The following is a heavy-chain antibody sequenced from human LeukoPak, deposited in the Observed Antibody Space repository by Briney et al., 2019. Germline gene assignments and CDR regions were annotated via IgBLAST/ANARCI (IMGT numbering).Heavy chain of an antibody. J-gene: IGHJ4*02. V-gene: IGHV3-30*04. D-gene: IGHD2-2*01. Sequence: GRSLRLSCAASGFTFSSYAMHWVRQAPGKGLEWVAVIWYDGSNKYYADSVKGRFTISRDNSKNTLYLQMNSLRAEDTAVYYCAKDFGSSYATSDGFDYWGQGTLVTVSS. CDR3: AKDFGSSYATSDGFDY. CDR1: GFTFSSYA. CDR2: IWYDGSNK.